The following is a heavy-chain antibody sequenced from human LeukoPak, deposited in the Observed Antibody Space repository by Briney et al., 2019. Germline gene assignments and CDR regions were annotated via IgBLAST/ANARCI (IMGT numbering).Heavy chain of an antibody. CDR2: ISSSGRTV. CDR3: ARGGGYDSFDY. D-gene: IGHD5-12*01. J-gene: IGHJ4*02. Sequence: GGSLRLSCAASGLTFSSHEMNWVRQAPGKGLEWISYISSSGRTVDQADSVKGRITISRDNAKNSVYLQMNSLRADDTAVYYCARGGGYDSFDYWGQGTQVTVSS. V-gene: IGHV3-48*03. CDR1: GLTFSSHE.